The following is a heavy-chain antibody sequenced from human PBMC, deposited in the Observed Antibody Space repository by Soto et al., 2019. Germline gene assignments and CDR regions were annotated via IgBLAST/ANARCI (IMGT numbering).Heavy chain of an antibody. V-gene: IGHV1-2*04. CDR1: GYSFTDYH. CDR3: ARGRDAASQFYSPHGMDV. J-gene: IGHJ6*02. CDR2: INPKSGGT. Sequence: ASVKVSCKASGYSFTDYHIHWVRQAPGQGLEWLGRINPKSGGTSTAQKFQGWVTMTRDRSISTVYMELTRLRSDDTAIYFCARGRDAASQFYSPHGMDVWGQGTTVTVSS. D-gene: IGHD2-15*01.